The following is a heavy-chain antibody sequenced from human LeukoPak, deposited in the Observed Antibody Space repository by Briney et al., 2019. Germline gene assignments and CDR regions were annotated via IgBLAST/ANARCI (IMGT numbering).Heavy chain of an antibody. V-gene: IGHV1-3*01. CDR2: INAGNGNT. CDR3: ARVPLHDRNDYYYPH. D-gene: IGHD3-22*01. Sequence: ASVKVSCKASGYTFTSYAMHWVRQAPGQRLEWMGWINAGNGNTKYSQKFQGRVTITRDTSASTAYMELSSLRSEDTAVYYCARVPLHDRNDYYYPHWGQGNVVTVSS. CDR1: GYTFTSYA. J-gene: IGHJ1*01.